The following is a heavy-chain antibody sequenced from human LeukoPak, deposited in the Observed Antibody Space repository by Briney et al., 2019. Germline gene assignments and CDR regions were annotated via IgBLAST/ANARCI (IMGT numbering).Heavy chain of an antibody. V-gene: IGHV1-18*01. CDR3: ARVDSSGLEFDY. Sequence: ASVKVSCKASGYTFISYGITWVRQAPGQGLEWMGWVSAYNGNTNYAQKLQGRVTMTTDTSTTTAYMELGSLGSDDTAVYYCARVDSSGLEFDYWGQGTLVTVSS. D-gene: IGHD6-19*01. CDR1: GYTFISYG. J-gene: IGHJ4*02. CDR2: VSAYNGNT.